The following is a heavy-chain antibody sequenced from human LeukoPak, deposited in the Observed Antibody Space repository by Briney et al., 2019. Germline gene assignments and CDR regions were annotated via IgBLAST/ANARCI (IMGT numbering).Heavy chain of an antibody. CDR3: ARGRGDYIWGSYRYYVSYYFDY. CDR1: GGSFSGYY. V-gene: IGHV4-34*01. D-gene: IGHD3-16*02. Sequence: PPETLSLTCAVYGGSFSGYYWSWIRQPPGKGLEWIGEINHSGSTNYNPSLKSRVTISVDTSKNQFPLKLSSVTAADTAVYYCARGRGDYIWGSYRYYVSYYFDYWGQGTLVTVSS. CDR2: INHSGST. J-gene: IGHJ4*02.